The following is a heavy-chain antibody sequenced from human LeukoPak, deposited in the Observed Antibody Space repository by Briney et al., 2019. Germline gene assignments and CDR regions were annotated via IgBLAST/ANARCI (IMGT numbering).Heavy chain of an antibody. CDR2: IYHSGST. D-gene: IGHD3-10*01. V-gene: IGHV4-38-2*02. CDR1: GVSMSSGFY. Sequence: SETLSLTCTVSGVSMSSGFYWGWVRPTPAKGLEWIGSIYHSGSTNYNPSLSSRLIMSVDTSKNQFSLNLTSVTAADTAVYYCAREVGYYGSGSSPDYWGQGTLVTVSS. CDR3: AREVGYYGSGSSPDY. J-gene: IGHJ4*02.